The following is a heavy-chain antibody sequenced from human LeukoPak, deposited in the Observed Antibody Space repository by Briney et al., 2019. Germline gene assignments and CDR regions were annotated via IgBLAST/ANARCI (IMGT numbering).Heavy chain of an antibody. CDR1: GYTFTGYS. D-gene: IGHD3-3*01. CDR3: ARGSYDFWSGYYGLRHEYNWFDP. J-gene: IGHJ5*02. CDR2: IIPNSGGT. Sequence: ASVKVSCKASGYTFTGYSMHWVRQAPGQGLEWMGWIIPNSGGTNYAQKFQGRVTMTRDTSISTAYMELSRLRSDDTAVYYCARGSYDFWSGYYGLRHEYNWFDPWGQGTLVTVSS. V-gene: IGHV1-2*02.